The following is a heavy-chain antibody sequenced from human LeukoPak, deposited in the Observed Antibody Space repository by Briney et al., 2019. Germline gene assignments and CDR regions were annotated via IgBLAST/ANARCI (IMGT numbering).Heavy chain of an antibody. Sequence: SETLSLTCTVSGVSISSGGYYWSWIRQHPGKGLEWIGYIYYSGSTYYNPSLKSRVTISVDTSKNQFSLKLSSVTAADTAVYYCARSLVGGTMVRGVIIALGHWGQGTLVTVSS. V-gene: IGHV4-31*03. CDR3: ARSLVGGTMVRGVIIALGH. J-gene: IGHJ4*02. D-gene: IGHD3-10*01. CDR1: GVSISSGGYY. CDR2: IYYSGST.